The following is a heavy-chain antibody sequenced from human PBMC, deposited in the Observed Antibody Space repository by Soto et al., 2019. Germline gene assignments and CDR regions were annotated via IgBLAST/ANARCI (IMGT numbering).Heavy chain of an antibody. Sequence: DVQLVESGGDLAQPGGSLRLSCAASGFSISDYEMNWVRQAPGKGLEWVSYISGSGSTVYYADSVKSRFTISKDNAKNSVFLQINALRVEDAAIYYCARNPSGQWVVPLYCDPWGQGTLVTVSS. J-gene: IGHJ5*02. V-gene: IGHV3-48*03. CDR3: ARNPSGQWVVPLYCDP. CDR2: ISGSGSTV. CDR1: GFSISDYE. D-gene: IGHD6-19*01.